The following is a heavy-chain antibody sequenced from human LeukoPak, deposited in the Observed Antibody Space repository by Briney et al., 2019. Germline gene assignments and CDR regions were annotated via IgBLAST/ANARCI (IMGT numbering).Heavy chain of an antibody. J-gene: IGHJ4*02. CDR1: GGSISSYY. D-gene: IGHD2-2*01. Sequence: SETLSLTCTVSGGSISSYYWSWVRQPPGKGLEWIGYIYYSGSTSYNPSLKSRVTISVDTSKNQFSLKLSSVTAADTAVYYCAREGYCSSTSCYLPDYWGQGTLVTVSS. CDR2: IYYSGST. CDR3: AREGYCSSTSCYLPDY. V-gene: IGHV4-59*01.